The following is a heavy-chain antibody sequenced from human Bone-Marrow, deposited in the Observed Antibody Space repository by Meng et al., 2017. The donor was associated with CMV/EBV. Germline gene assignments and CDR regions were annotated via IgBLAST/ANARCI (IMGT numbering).Heavy chain of an antibody. Sequence: GESLKISCAASGFTFSSYGMHWVRQAPGKGLEWVAVIWYDGSNKYYADSVKGRFTISRDNSKNTLYLQMNSLRAEDTAVYYCAKDIQLYYDFWSGYSVDYYDYYGMDVWGQGTTVTASS. V-gene: IGHV3-33*06. CDR2: IWYDGSNK. J-gene: IGHJ6*02. CDR3: AKDIQLYYDFWSGYSVDYYDYYGMDV. D-gene: IGHD3-3*01. CDR1: GFTFSSYG.